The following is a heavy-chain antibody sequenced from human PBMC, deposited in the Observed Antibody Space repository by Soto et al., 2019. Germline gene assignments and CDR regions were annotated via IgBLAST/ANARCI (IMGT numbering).Heavy chain of an antibody. CDR3: ARGIKGTHYDILTGLQSHYCYYYGMDV. V-gene: IGHV1-8*01. Sequence: ASVKVSCKASGCTFTSYDINWVRQATGQGLEWMGWMSPNSGNTGYAQKFQGRVTMTRNTSISTAYMELSSLRSEDTAVYYCARGIKGTHYDILTGLQSHYCYYYGMDVWGQGTTVTVSS. CDR2: MSPNSGNT. D-gene: IGHD3-9*01. J-gene: IGHJ6*02. CDR1: GCTFTSYD.